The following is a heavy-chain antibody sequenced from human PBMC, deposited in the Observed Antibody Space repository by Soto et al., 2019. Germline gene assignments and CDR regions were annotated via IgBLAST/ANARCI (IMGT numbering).Heavy chain of an antibody. CDR1: GGSISSSGNS. Sequence: PSETLSLTCTVSGGSISSSGNSWTWIRQPPGRGLEWVGFVFLGGNTNYNPSLKGRVTISVDKSKNQFSLKLNSVTAADTAVYFCVREYCSGGNCYSDYWGQGTRVTVSS. CDR3: VREYCSGGNCYSDY. D-gene: IGHD2-15*01. CDR2: VFLGGNT. J-gene: IGHJ4*02. V-gene: IGHV4-30-2*01.